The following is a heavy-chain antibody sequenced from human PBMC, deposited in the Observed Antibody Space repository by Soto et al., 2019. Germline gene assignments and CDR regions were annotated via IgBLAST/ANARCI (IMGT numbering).Heavy chain of an antibody. J-gene: IGHJ4*02. CDR3: AKAVYCTNGVCLGPFDY. V-gene: IGHV3-9*01. D-gene: IGHD2-8*01. Sequence: EVQLVESGGGLVQPGRSLRLSCAASGFTFDDYAMHWVRQAPGKGLEWVSGISWNSGSIGYADSVKGQFTISRDNAKNSLYLQMNSLRAEDTALYYCAKAVYCTNGVCLGPFDYWGQGTLVTVSS. CDR2: ISWNSGSI. CDR1: GFTFDDYA.